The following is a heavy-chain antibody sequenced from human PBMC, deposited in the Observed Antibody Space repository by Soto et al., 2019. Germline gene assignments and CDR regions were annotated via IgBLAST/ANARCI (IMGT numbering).Heavy chain of an antibody. CDR3: AREGLCSSTSCLLDY. V-gene: IGHV1-69*08. CDR1: GGTFSSYT. Sequence: QVQLVQSGAEVKKPGSSVKVSCKASGGTFSSYTISWVRQAPGQGLEWMGRIIPILGIANYAQKFQGRGTITADKSTSTAYMELSSLRSEDTAVYYCAREGLCSSTSCLLDYWGQGTMVTVSS. D-gene: IGHD2-2*01. CDR2: IIPILGIA. J-gene: IGHJ4*02.